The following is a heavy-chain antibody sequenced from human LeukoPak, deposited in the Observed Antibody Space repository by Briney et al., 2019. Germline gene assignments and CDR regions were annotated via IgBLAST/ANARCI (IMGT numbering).Heavy chain of an antibody. CDR3: ARGAYSSGWAYFDH. CDR1: GFTFRNYW. V-gene: IGHV3-7*01. Sequence: GGSLRLSCVASGFTFRNYWMSWVRQAPGKGLEWVANIKNDGGESYYVDSMKGRFTISRDNAKNSLYLHMDSLRAEDTAVYYCARGAYSSGWAYFDHWGQGTLVTVSS. J-gene: IGHJ4*02. CDR2: IKNDGGES. D-gene: IGHD6-19*01.